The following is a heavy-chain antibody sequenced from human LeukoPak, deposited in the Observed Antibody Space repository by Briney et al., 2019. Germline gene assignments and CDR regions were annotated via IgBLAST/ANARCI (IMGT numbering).Heavy chain of an antibody. J-gene: IGHJ4*02. CDR1: GFTFSSYW. V-gene: IGHV3-74*01. Sequence: GGSLRLSCAASGFTFSSYWMHWVRQAPGKGLVWVSRINSDGSSTSYADSVKGRFTISRDNAKNTLYLQMNSLRAEDTAVYYCAKGYYYDSSGYFNYWGQGTLVTVSS. CDR3: AKGYYYDSSGYFNY. CDR2: INSDGSST. D-gene: IGHD3-22*01.